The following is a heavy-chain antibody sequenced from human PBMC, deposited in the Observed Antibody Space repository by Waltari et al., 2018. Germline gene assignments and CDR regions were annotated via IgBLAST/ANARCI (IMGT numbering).Heavy chain of an antibody. CDR3: ARGRGYSSSWYRSYYYYGMDV. Sequence: QVQLQQWGAGLLTPSETLSLTCAVYGGSFSGYSWSWIRQPPGKGLEWIGEINHSGSTNYNPSLKSRVTISVDTSKNQFSLKLSSVTAADTAVYYCARGRGYSSSWYRSYYYYGMDVWGQGTTVTVSS. D-gene: IGHD6-13*01. CDR1: GGSFSGYS. V-gene: IGHV4-34*01. CDR2: INHSGST. J-gene: IGHJ6*02.